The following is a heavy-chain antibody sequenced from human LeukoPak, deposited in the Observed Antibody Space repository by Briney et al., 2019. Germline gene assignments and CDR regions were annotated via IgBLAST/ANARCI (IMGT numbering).Heavy chain of an antibody. V-gene: IGHV3-23*01. J-gene: IGHJ4*02. CDR2: ISGSGGST. D-gene: IGHD6-19*01. Sequence: GGSLRLSCAASGFTFSSYAMSWVRQAPGKGLEWVSAISGSGGSTYYADSVKGRFTISRDNSKNTLYLQMNSLRAEDTAVYYCAKHPAVAVRRESDYWGQGTLVTVSS. CDR1: GFTFSSYA. CDR3: AKHPAVAVRRESDY.